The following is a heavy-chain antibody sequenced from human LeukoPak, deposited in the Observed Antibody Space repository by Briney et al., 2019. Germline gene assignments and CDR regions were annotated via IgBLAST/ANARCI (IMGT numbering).Heavy chain of an antibody. CDR3: AKDITVSGYELDY. J-gene: IGHJ4*02. CDR1: GFTFSSYG. Sequence: PGGSLRLSYAASGFTFSSYGMHWVRQAPGKGLEWVAFIRYDGSNKYYADSVKGRFTISRDNSKNTLYLQMNSLRAEDTAVYYCAKDITVSGYELDYWGQGTLVTVSS. V-gene: IGHV3-30*02. D-gene: IGHD5-12*01. CDR2: IRYDGSNK.